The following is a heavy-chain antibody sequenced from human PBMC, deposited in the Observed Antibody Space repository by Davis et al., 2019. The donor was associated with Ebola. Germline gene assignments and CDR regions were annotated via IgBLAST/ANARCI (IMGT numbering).Heavy chain of an antibody. J-gene: IGHJ4*02. CDR2: TYYRSKWYN. CDR3: ARDVGEQWLVGGYYFDY. Sequence: SQTLSLTCAISGDSVSSNSAAWHWIRQSPSRGLEWLGRTYYRSKWYNDYAVSVKSRITINPDTSKNQFSLQLNSVTPEDTAVYYCARDVGEQWLVGGYYFDYWGQGTLVTVSS. CDR1: GDSVSSNSAA. V-gene: IGHV6-1*01. D-gene: IGHD6-19*01.